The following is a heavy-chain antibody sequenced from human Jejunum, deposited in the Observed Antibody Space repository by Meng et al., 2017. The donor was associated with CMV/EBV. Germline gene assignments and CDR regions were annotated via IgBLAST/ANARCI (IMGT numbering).Heavy chain of an antibody. D-gene: IGHD1-26*01. CDR3: ARGPGASTREGFDY. Sequence: QVRLQESGPGLVKPSEPLSLPCTVSGGSVNNYYWSWIRQSAGKGLEWIGRFYSSDTYNYHPSLDSRVTMSLDTSKNQFSLNLRSVTAADTATYYCARGPGASTREGFDYWGLGTLVTVSS. J-gene: IGHJ4*02. V-gene: IGHV4-4*07. CDR2: FYSSDTY. CDR1: GGSVNNYY.